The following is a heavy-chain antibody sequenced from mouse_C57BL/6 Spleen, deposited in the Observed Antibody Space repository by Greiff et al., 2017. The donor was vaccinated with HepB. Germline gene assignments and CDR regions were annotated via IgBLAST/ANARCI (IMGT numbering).Heavy chain of an antibody. V-gene: IGHV1-50*01. J-gene: IGHJ3*01. D-gene: IGHD1-1*01. Sequence: QVQLQQSGAELVKPGASVKLSCKASGYTFTSYWMQWVKQRPGQGLEWIGEIDPSDSYTNYNQKFKGKATLTVDTSSSTAYMQLSSLTSEDSAVYYCARSDGSSSYWGQGTLVTVSA. CDR1: GYTFTSYW. CDR3: ARSDGSSSY. CDR2: IDPSDSYT.